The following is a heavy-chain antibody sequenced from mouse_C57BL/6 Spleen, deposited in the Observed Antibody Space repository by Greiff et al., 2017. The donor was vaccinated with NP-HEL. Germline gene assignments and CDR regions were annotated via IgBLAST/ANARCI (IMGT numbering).Heavy chain of an antibody. CDR2: ISDGGSYT. D-gene: IGHD1-2*01. V-gene: IGHV5-4*01. J-gene: IGHJ4*01. CDR1: GFTFSSYP. Sequence: DVKLQESGGGLVKPGGSLKLSCAASGFTFSSYPMSWVRQTPEKRLEWVATISDGGSYTYYPDNVKGRFTISRDNAKNNLYLQMSHLKSEDTAMYYCAREAAPLRRDLAYAMDYWGQGTSVTVSS. CDR3: AREAAPLRRDLAYAMDY.